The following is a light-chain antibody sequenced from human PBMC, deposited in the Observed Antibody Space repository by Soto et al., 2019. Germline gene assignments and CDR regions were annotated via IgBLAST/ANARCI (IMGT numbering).Light chain of an antibody. CDR2: GAS. CDR1: QSVNNNY. J-gene: IGKJ4*01. V-gene: IGKV3-20*01. Sequence: EIVLTQSPGTLSLSPGERATLSCRASQSVNNNYLAWYQQKPGQAPRLYIYGASTRATGIPDRFSGSGSGTDFTLTLSRLEPEDFAVYYCQQYGSTPLTFGGGTKVEIK. CDR3: QQYGSTPLT.